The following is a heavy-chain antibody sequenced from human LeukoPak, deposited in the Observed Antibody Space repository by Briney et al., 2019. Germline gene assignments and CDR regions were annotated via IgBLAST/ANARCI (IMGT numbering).Heavy chain of an antibody. J-gene: IGHJ6*03. D-gene: IGHD6-19*01. CDR2: ISAYNGNT. V-gene: IGHV1-18*01. Sequence: ASVKVSCKASGYTFTSYGISWVQQAPGQGLEWMGWISAYNGNTNYAQKLQSRVTMTTDASTSTAYTELRSLRSDDTAVYYCARVFLSFSSGWYHSSPGYYMDVWGKGTTVTVSS. CDR1: GYTFTSYG. CDR3: ARVFLSFSSGWYHSSPGYYMDV.